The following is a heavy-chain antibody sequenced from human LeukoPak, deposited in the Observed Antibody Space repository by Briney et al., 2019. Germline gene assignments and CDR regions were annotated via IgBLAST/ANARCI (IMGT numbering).Heavy chain of an antibody. J-gene: IGHJ4*02. V-gene: IGHV4-4*09. D-gene: IGHD6-19*01. Sequence: SETLSLTCTVSDGSISYYYWSWIRQPPGKGLEWIGYIYTRGSTNYSPSLKSRVTISSDTFKSQFSLKLISVTAADTAVYYCARQAVPGTYYFDYWGPGTLVTVSS. CDR2: IYTRGST. CDR1: DGSISYYY. CDR3: ARQAVPGTYYFDY.